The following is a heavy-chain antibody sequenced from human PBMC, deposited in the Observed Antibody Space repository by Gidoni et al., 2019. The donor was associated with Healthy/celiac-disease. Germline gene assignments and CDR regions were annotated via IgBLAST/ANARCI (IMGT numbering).Heavy chain of an antibody. CDR1: GGSISSGSYY. D-gene: IGHD6-13*01. Sequence: QVQLQESGPGLVKPSQTLSLTCTVSGGSISSGSYYWSWIRQPAGKGLEWIGRIYTSGGTNYNPSLKSRVTMSVDTSKNQFSLKLSSVTAADTAVYYCARSPSGNYGMDVWGQGTTVTVSS. CDR2: IYTSGGT. CDR3: ARSPSGNYGMDV. V-gene: IGHV4-61*02. J-gene: IGHJ6*02.